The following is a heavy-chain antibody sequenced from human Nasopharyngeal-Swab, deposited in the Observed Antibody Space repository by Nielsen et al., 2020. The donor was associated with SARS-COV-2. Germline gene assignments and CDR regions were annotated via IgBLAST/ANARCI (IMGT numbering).Heavy chain of an antibody. V-gene: IGHV1-69*04. J-gene: IGHJ6*02. CDR1: GGTFSSYA. CDR2: IIPILGIA. Sequence: SVKVSRKASGGTFSSYAISWVRQAPGQGLEWMGRIIPILGIANYAQKFQGRVTITADKSTSTAYMELSSLRSDDTAVYYCARDGNGGGYYYYGMDVWGQGTTVTVSS. D-gene: IGHD4-23*01. CDR3: ARDGNGGGYYYYGMDV.